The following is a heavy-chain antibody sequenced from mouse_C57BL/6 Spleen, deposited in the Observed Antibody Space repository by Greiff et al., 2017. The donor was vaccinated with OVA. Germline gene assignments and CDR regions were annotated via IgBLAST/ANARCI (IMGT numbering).Heavy chain of an antibody. D-gene: IGHD2-2*01. Sequence: EVQLQESGPGMVKPSQSLSLTCTVTGYSITSGYDWHWIRHFPGNKLEWMGYISYSGSTNYNPSLKSRISITHDTSKNHFFLKLNSVTTEDTATYYCARDGYYYAMDYWGQGTSVTVSS. CDR3: ARDGYYYAMDY. J-gene: IGHJ4*01. CDR2: ISYSGST. CDR1: GYSITSGYD. V-gene: IGHV3-1*01.